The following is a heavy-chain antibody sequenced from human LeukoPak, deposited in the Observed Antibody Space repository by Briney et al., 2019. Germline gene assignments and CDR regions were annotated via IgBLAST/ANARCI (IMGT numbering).Heavy chain of an antibody. J-gene: IGHJ4*02. CDR1: GYTFTAYY. Sequence: ASVKVSCKASGYTFTAYYMHWVRQAPGQGLEWMGWINPNSGGTNYAQKFQGRVTMTTDTSTNTAYLELRSLRSDDTAVYYCARDEQAFCGGDCYPILGYWGQGTPVTVSS. CDR2: INPNSGGT. V-gene: IGHV1-2*02. D-gene: IGHD2-21*02. CDR3: ARDEQAFCGGDCYPILGY.